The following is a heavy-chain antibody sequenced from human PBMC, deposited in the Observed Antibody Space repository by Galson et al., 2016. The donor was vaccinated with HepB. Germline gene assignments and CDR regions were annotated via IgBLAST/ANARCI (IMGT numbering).Heavy chain of an antibody. CDR3: ARGSQPPQWQLGGYFDY. D-gene: IGHD1-26*01. CDR1: SDSY. J-gene: IGHJ4*02. CDR2: ISSRGTYT. Sequence: SLRLSCAGFSDSYMSWIRPAPGKGLEWVSFISSRGTYTKYADPVKGRFTIPRDNAKNSLYLQMNSPRVEDTAVYYCARGSQPPQWQLGGYFDYWGQGTLVTVSS. V-gene: IGHV3-11*06.